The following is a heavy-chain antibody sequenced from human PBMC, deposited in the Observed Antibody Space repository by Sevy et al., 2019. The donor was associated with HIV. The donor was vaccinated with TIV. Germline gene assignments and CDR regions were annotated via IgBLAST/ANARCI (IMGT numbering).Heavy chain of an antibody. CDR3: ARAVEDYSDSSAWDWYFDL. Sequence: GGCLRLSCVASGFAFSNYYARHWVRQAPGKGLEWVALISYDGSDKYYADSVKGRFTISRDNFKNTLFLQMNSLTTEDTAVYYCARAVEDYSDSSAWDWYFDLWGRGTLVTVSS. V-gene: IGHV3-30-3*01. D-gene: IGHD3-22*01. J-gene: IGHJ2*01. CDR2: ISYDGSDK. CDR1: GFAFSNYYA.